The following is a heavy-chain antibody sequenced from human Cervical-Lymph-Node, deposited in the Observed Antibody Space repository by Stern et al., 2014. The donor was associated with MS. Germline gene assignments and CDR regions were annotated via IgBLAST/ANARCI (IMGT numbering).Heavy chain of an antibody. CDR2: INSNTGAP. Sequence: VQLVESGSELKKPGASVNISCKASGYTFTKYLIHWVRQAPGQGLEWMGWINSNTGAPMYARDFAGRFVFSLDTSVTTAYLQISRLKTEDTAVYYCARDMSDFWSDYGHNWFDPWGQGTLVTVSS. V-gene: IGHV7-4-1*02. CDR3: ARDMSDFWSDYGHNWFDP. CDR1: GYTFTKYL. D-gene: IGHD3-3*01. J-gene: IGHJ5*02.